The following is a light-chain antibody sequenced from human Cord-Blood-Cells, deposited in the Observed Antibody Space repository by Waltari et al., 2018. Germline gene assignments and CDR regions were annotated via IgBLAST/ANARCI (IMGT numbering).Light chain of an antibody. Sequence: QSVLTQPPSAPGTPGQRVTISCSGSSPNIGTKTVHWYQQRPGTAPKPLIYSNNRRPSGVPDRFSGSKSGTSASLAISGLQSEDEADYYCAAWDDSLNGPVFGGGTKLTVL. J-gene: IGLJ3*02. V-gene: IGLV1-44*01. CDR2: SNN. CDR3: AAWDDSLNGPV. CDR1: SPNIGTKT.